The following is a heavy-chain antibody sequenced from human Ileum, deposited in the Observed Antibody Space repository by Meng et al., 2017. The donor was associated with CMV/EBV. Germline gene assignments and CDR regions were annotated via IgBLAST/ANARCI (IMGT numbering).Heavy chain of an antibody. V-gene: IGHV4-39*07. D-gene: IGHD1-7*01. CDR1: INSSPYF. CDR3: ARDHVTGTTDRNDAFDI. J-gene: IGHJ3*02. CDR2: IYYSGST. Sequence: INSSPYFWGWIRQPPGKGLEWIGTIYYSGSTYYNPSLQSRVTISVDTSKNQFSLRLNSVTAADTAVYYCARDHVTGTTDRNDAFDIWGQGTMVTVSS.